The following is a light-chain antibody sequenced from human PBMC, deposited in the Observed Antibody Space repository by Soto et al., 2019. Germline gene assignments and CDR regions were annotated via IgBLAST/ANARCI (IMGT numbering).Light chain of an antibody. CDR2: RTE. Sequence: QSGLTQPPSASGTPGQTIAISCSGSRSNIGNNIVTWYQQVPGTAPKVVIYRTEQRPSGVPDRFSGSKSGTSASLAISGLQPDDEADYYCCSYAGGAQVFGTGTKLTVL. CDR3: CSYAGGAQV. V-gene: IGLV1-44*01. CDR1: RSNIGNNI. J-gene: IGLJ1*01.